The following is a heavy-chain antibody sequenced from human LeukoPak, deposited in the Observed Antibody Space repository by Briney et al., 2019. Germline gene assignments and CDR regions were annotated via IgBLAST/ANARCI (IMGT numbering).Heavy chain of an antibody. J-gene: IGHJ4*02. CDR2: ISGSGGST. D-gene: IGHD5-12*01. CDR3: AKDLGGYSGYDQGGFDY. CDR1: GFTFSSYA. Sequence: GGSLRLSCAASGFTFSSYAMSWVRQAPGKGLEWVSAISGSGGSTYYADSVKGRFTISRDNSKNTLYLQMNSLRAEDTAVYYCAKDLGGYSGYDQGGFDYWGQGTLVTVSS. V-gene: IGHV3-23*01.